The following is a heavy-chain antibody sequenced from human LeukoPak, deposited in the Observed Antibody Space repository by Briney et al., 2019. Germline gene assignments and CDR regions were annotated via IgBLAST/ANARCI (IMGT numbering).Heavy chain of an antibody. Sequence: GGSLRLSCAASGFTVSSNYMSWVRQAPGKGLEWVSAIYSGGSTYYADSVKGRFTISRDNSKNTLYLQMNSLRAEDTAVYYCARVAEYYDFWSGYYTGGDYFDYWGQGTLVTVSS. J-gene: IGHJ4*02. CDR1: GFTVSSNY. D-gene: IGHD3-3*01. CDR2: IYSGGST. V-gene: IGHV3-53*01. CDR3: ARVAEYYDFWSGYYTGGDYFDY.